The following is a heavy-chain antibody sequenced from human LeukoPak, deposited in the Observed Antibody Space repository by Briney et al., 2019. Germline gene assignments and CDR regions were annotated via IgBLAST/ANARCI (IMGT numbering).Heavy chain of an antibody. CDR2: IWYDGSKK. J-gene: IGHJ3*02. CDR3: ARDEAVMTTVLSDAFDI. Sequence: PGGSLRLSCAAPGFTFSSYGMHWVRQAPGKGLEWVALIWYDGSKKFYTDSVKGRFTISRDNSKSTLYLQMNSPRAEDTAVYYCARDEAVMTTVLSDAFDIWGQGTMVTVSS. D-gene: IGHD4-17*01. V-gene: IGHV3-33*01. CDR1: GFTFSSYG.